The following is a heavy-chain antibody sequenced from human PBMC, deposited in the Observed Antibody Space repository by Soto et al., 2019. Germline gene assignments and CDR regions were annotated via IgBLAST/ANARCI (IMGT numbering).Heavy chain of an antibody. D-gene: IGHD6-13*01. CDR1: GGSMSSSNW. Sequence: PXETLSLTCAVAGGSMSSSNWGSWVRQPPVKGLEWIGEIYHGRSTNYNQSLKSRVTISVDKSKNPFSLKLSSVTAEDTAVYYCASAKSIAAAGTNYYYGMDVWGQGTTVTVSS. J-gene: IGHJ6*02. CDR2: IYHGRST. V-gene: IGHV4-4*02. CDR3: ASAKSIAAAGTNYYYGMDV.